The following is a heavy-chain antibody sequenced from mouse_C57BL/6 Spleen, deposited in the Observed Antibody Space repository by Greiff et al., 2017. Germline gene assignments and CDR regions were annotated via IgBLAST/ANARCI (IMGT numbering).Heavy chain of an antibody. CDR1: GYTFTSYW. CDR3: ARSITTVVAHFDV. D-gene: IGHD1-1*01. Sequence: QVHVKQSGAELAKPGASVKLSCKASGYTFTSYWMHWVKQRPGQGLEWIGYINPSSGYTKYNQKFKDKATLTADKSSSTAYMQLSSLTYEDSAVYYCARSITTVVAHFDVWGTGTTVTVSS. V-gene: IGHV1-7*01. J-gene: IGHJ1*03. CDR2: INPSSGYT.